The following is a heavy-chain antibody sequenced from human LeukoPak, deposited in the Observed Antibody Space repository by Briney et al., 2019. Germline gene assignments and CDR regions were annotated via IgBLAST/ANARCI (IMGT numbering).Heavy chain of an antibody. CDR1: GFTFSSYA. V-gene: IGHV3-23*01. D-gene: IGHD6-6*01. CDR3: ARDQRVTGRPDIDY. Sequence: GGSLRLSCAGSGFTFSSYAMSWVRQAPGKGLEWVSAISDTGATTYDADSVKGRFTISRDNAKNTLYLQMNNLRAEDTAMYYCARDQRVTGRPDIDYWGQGTLVIASS. CDR2: ISDTGATT. J-gene: IGHJ4*02.